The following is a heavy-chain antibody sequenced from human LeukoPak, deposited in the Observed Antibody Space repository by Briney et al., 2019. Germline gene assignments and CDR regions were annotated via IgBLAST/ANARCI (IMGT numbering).Heavy chain of an antibody. Sequence: RSSETLSLTCTVSGGSISSSSYYWGWIRQPPGKGLEWIGSIYYSGSTYYNPSLKSRVTIFVDTSKNQFSLKLSSVTAADTAVYYCARWRDFWSGYNWFDPWGQGTLVTVSS. J-gene: IGHJ5*02. CDR1: GGSISSSSYY. D-gene: IGHD3-3*01. V-gene: IGHV4-39*01. CDR3: ARWRDFWSGYNWFDP. CDR2: IYYSGST.